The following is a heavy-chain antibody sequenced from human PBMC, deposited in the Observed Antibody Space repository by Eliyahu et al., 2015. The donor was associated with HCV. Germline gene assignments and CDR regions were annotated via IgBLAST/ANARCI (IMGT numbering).Heavy chain of an antibody. CDR2: ISSSGXTI. V-gene: IGHV3-11*01. CDR3: ARDLYPQGLGTYYGAAGYDY. D-gene: IGHD1-26*01. CDR1: GFTFRXYY. J-gene: IGHJ4*02. Sequence: QVQLVESGGGLVXPGGSLXLSXAASGFTFRXYYMSWIRQAPGKGXEWVSYISSSGXTIYYADSVKGRFTISRDNAKNSLYLQMHSLRAEDTAVYYCARDLYPQGLGTYYGAAGYDYWGQGTLVTVSS.